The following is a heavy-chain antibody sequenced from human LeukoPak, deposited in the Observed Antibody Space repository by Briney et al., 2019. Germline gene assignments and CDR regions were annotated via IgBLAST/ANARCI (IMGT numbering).Heavy chain of an antibody. J-gene: IGHJ3*01. D-gene: IGHD3-3*01. Sequence: SETLSLTYTVSGDSINNNNYYWGWLRQPPGEGLEWIGNIYYNGRTYYSPSLKSRGTISVDTSNNQFSLKLNSVTAADTAVYYCARITDRTIFGEIMHGFDVWGQGTPVTVSS. CDR3: ARITDRTIFGEIMHGFDV. CDR2: IYYNGRT. V-gene: IGHV4-39*01. CDR1: GDSINNNNYY.